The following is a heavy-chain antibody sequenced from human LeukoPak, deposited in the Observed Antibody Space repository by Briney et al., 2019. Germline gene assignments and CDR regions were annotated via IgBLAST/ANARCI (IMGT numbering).Heavy chain of an antibody. Sequence: MPSETLSLTCAVYGGSFSGYYWSWIRQPPGKGLEWIGYIYHSGSTYYNPSLKSRVTISVDRSKNQFSLKLSSVTAADTAVYYCARDRGDANDAFDIWGQGTMVTVSS. CDR1: GGSFSGYY. D-gene: IGHD3-10*01. J-gene: IGHJ3*02. CDR3: ARDRGDANDAFDI. V-gene: IGHV4-34*01. CDR2: IYHSGST.